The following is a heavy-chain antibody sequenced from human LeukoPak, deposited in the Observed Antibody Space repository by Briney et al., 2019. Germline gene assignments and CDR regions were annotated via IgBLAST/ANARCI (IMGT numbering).Heavy chain of an antibody. J-gene: IGHJ3*02. CDR1: GGSISSGGYY. CDR2: KYTSGSI. D-gene: IGHD5-18*01. V-gene: IGHV4-61*02. CDR3: ARMRGYSYGRAFDI. Sequence: SQTLSLTCTVSGGSISSGGYYWSWIRQHPGKGLEWIGRKYTSGSINYNPPLKSRVTISLDTSKNQFSLRLTSVTAADTAVYYCARMRGYSYGRAFDIWGQGTMVTVSS.